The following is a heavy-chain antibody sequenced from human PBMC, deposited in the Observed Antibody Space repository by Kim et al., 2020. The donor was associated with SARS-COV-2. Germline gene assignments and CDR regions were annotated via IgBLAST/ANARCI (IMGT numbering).Heavy chain of an antibody. V-gene: IGHV3-64D*09. CDR2: ISSNGGST. D-gene: IGHD6-13*01. CDR1: GFTFSSYA. CDR3: VAGERSSSWYAIDWFDP. J-gene: IGHJ5*02. Sequence: GGSLRLSCSASGFTFSSYAMHWVRQAPGKGLEYVSAISSNGGSTYYADSVKGRFTISRDNSKNTLYLQMSSLRAEDTAVYYCVAGERSSSWYAIDWFDPWGQGTLVTVSS.